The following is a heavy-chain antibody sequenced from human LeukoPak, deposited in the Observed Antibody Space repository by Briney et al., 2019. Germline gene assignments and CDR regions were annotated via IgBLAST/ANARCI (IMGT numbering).Heavy chain of an antibody. CDR2: IYSSGNT. CDR1: GGSITSHN. CDR3: ARDRSSGWSNLIH. J-gene: IGHJ4*02. V-gene: IGHV4-59*11. D-gene: IGHD6-19*01. Sequence: NTSETLSLTCTVSGGSITSHNWNWIRQSPEKGLEWIGYIYSSGNTKYSPSLKSRVTISIDTSKNQFSLTLSSVTAADTAVYYCARDRSSGWSNLIHWGQGTLVTVSS.